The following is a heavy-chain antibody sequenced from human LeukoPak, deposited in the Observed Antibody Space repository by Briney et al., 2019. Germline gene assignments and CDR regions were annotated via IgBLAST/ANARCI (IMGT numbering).Heavy chain of an antibody. CDR2: INPHSGGT. CDR1: GYSFTVYY. V-gene: IGHV1-2*02. Sequence: GASVKVSCKASGYSFTVYYMHWVRQAPGQGLEWMGWINPHSGGTNYAQKFHGRVTMTRDTSISTAYMELSRLRSDDTAVHYCAKDRDGYNYYYYAMDVWGQGTTVTVSS. D-gene: IGHD5-24*01. CDR3: AKDRDGYNYYYYAMDV. J-gene: IGHJ6*02.